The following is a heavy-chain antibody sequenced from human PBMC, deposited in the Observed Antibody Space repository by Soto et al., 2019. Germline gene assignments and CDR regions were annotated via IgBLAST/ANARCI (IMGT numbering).Heavy chain of an antibody. CDR1: GCTFSSYA. D-gene: IGHD2-2*01. V-gene: IGHV1-69*13. CDR2: IIPIFGTA. J-gene: IGHJ6*01. CDR3: ARGRDIVVVPAAMVGIEHYYGMEV. Sequence: SVKVSCKASGCTFSSYAISWVRQAPGQGLEWMGGIIPIFGTANYAQKFQGRVTITADESTSTAYMELSSLRSEDTAVYYCARGRDIVVVPAAMVGIEHYYGMEVWGQGTTVSVSS.